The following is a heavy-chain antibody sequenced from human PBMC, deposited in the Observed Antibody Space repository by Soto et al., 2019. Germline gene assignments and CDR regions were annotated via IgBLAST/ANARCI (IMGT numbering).Heavy chain of an antibody. CDR1: GCSISSGGYY. D-gene: IGHD6-19*01. J-gene: IGHJ4*02. Sequence: SETLSLTCTVSGCSISSGGYYWSWIRQHPGKGLEWIGYIYYSGSTYYNPSLKSRVTISVDTSKNQFSLKLSSVTAADTAVYYCARTRTVAGRVDYFDYWGQGTLVTVSS. CDR2: IYYSGST. CDR3: ARTRTVAGRVDYFDY. V-gene: IGHV4-31*03.